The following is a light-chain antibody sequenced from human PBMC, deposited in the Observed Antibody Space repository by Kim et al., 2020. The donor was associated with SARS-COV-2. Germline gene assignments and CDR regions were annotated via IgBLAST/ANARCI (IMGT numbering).Light chain of an antibody. V-gene: IGLV7-46*01. CDR3: LLFYSGPRV. CDR1: TGAVTSGRY. Sequence: QAVVTQEPSLTVSPGGTVTLTCGSNTGAVTSGRYPYWFQQKPGQAPRTLIFDTSSKHSWTPARFSGSLLGDKAALTLSGAQPEDEAEYYCLLFYSGPRVFGGGTQLTVL. CDR2: DTS. J-gene: IGLJ2*01.